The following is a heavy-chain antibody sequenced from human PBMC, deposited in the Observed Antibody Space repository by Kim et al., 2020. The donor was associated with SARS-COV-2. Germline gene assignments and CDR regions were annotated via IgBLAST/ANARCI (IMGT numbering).Heavy chain of an antibody. V-gene: IGHV1-3*01. CDR3: ACPSSSSRSRAFDI. Sequence: SQKVQGRVNITRDTSASTAYMELSSLRSEDTAVYYCACPSSSSRSRAFDIWGQGTMVTVSS. J-gene: IGHJ3*02. D-gene: IGHD6-6*01.